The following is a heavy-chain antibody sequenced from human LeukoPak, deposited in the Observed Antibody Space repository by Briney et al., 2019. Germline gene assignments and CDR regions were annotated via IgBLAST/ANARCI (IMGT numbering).Heavy chain of an antibody. D-gene: IGHD3-10*01. CDR1: GYTFTGYY. CDR2: INPNSGGT. V-gene: IGHV1-2*02. J-gene: IGHJ4*02. CDR3: ARLYGSGLYYFDY. Sequence: ASVKVSCKVSGYTFTGYYMHWVRQAPGQGLEWMGWINPNSGGTNYAQKFQGRVTMTRDTSISTAYMELSRLRSDDTAVYYCARLYGSGLYYFDYWGQGTLVTVSS.